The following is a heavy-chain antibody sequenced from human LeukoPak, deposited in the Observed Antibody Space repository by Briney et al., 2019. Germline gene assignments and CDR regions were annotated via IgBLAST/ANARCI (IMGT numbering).Heavy chain of an antibody. J-gene: IGHJ4*02. CDR3: AKVLYGSGSYSY. Sequence: GGSLRLSCAASGFTFNNYGMHWVRQAPGKGLEWVAVISYDGRNKHYPDSVKGRFTISRDISTDTLWLQMDSLRTEDTAVYYCAKVLYGSGSYSYWGQGTLVTVSS. V-gene: IGHV3-30*18. CDR2: ISYDGRNK. D-gene: IGHD3-10*01. CDR1: GFTFNNYG.